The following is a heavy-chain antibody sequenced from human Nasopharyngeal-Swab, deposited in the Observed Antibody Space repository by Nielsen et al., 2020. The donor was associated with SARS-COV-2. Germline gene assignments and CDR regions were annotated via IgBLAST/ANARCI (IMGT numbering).Heavy chain of an antibody. CDR3: TSLMITFGGVIANDAFDI. Sequence: GRQMTGKGLGGDGRIRSKANSYATAYAATVKGRFTISRDDSKNTAYLPMNSLKTEDTAVYYCTSLMITFGGVIANDAFDIWGQGTMVTVSS. V-gene: IGHV3-73*01. D-gene: IGHD3-16*02. J-gene: IGHJ3*02. CDR2: IRSKANSYAT.